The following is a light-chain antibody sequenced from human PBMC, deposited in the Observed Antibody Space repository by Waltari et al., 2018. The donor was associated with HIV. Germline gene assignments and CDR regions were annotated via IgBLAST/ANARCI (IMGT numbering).Light chain of an antibody. CDR2: GSP. CDR3: QSYDSSLSGSYV. V-gene: IGLV1-40*01. Sequence: QSVLTQPPSVSGAPGQRVTISCTGSSSNIGAGYDVHWYQQLPGPAPKLLIFGSPNRPAGAPYRFSGSKSGTSASLASTGLQAEDEADYYCQSYDSSLSGSYVFGTGTKVTVL. CDR1: SSNIGAGYD. J-gene: IGLJ1*01.